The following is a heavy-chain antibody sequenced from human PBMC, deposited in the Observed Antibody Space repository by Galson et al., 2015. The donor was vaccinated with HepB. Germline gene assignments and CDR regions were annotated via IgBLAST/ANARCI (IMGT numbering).Heavy chain of an antibody. CDR2: IYYSGST. Sequence: ETLSLTCTVSGGSISSYYWSWIRQPPGKGLEWIGYIYYSGSTNYNPSLKSRVTISVDTSKNQFSLKLSSVTAADTAVYYCARVGATASSYYFDYWGQGTLVTVSS. J-gene: IGHJ4*02. D-gene: IGHD3-10*01. CDR3: ARVGATASSYYFDY. V-gene: IGHV4-59*01. CDR1: GGSISSYY.